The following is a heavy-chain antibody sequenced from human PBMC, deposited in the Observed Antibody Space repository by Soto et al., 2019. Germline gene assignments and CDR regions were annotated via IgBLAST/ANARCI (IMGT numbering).Heavy chain of an antibody. J-gene: IGHJ6*03. CDR1: GGTFSSYT. CDR3: ARDHSSSSFYYYYYYMDV. CDR2: IIPILGIA. Sequence: ASVKVCCKASGGTFSSYTISWVRQAPGQGLEWMGRIIPILGIANYAQKFQGRVTITADKSTSTAYMELSSLRSEDTAVYYCARDHSSSSFYYYYYYMDVWGKGTTVTVSS. V-gene: IGHV1-69*04. D-gene: IGHD6-6*01.